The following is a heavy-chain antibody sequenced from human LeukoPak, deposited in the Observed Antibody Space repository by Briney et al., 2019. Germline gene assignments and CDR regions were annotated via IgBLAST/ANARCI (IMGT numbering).Heavy chain of an antibody. J-gene: IGHJ4*02. Sequence: ASVKVSCKASGYTFTSYAMHWERQAPGQRLEWMGWINAGNGNTKYSQKFQGRVTITRDTSASTAYMELSSLRSEDTAVYYCARLHSSGSLAEPFDYWGQGTLVTVSS. V-gene: IGHV1-3*01. D-gene: IGHD3-10*01. CDR1: GYTFTSYA. CDR3: ARLHSSGSLAEPFDY. CDR2: INAGNGNT.